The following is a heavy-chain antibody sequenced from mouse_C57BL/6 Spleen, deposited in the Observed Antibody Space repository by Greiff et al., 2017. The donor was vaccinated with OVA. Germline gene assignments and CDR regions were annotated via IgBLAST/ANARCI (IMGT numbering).Heavy chain of an antibody. Sequence: EVKLMESGPGLVKPSQSLSLTCSVTGYSITSGYYWNWIRQFPGNKLEWMGYISYDGSNNYNPSLKNRISITRDTSKNQFFLKLNSVTTEDTATYYCARDPNWDVGYWGQGTTLTVSS. CDR1: GYSITSGYY. J-gene: IGHJ2*01. CDR3: ARDPNWDVGY. V-gene: IGHV3-6*01. CDR2: ISYDGSN. D-gene: IGHD4-1*01.